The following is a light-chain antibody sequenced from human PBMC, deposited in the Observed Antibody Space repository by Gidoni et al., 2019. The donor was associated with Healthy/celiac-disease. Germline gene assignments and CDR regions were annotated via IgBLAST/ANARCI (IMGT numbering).Light chain of an antibody. J-gene: IGKJ1*01. CDR3: MQALQTPWT. V-gene: IGKV2-28*01. CDR1: QSLLHSNGNNY. Sequence: DIVMTQSPLSMAVTPGEPASISCRSSQSLLHSNGNNYVDWYLQKPGQSPQLLIYWGSNRASGVPDRFSGSGSGTEFTLKISRVEAEDVGVYYCMQALQTPWTFGQGTKVEIK. CDR2: WGS.